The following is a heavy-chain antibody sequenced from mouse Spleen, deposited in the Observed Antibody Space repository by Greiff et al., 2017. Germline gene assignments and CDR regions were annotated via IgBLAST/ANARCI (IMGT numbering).Heavy chain of an antibody. CDR1: GFSLTSYG. V-gene: IGHV2-2*02. Sequence: VMLVESGPGLVQPSQSLSITCTVSGFSLTSYGVHWVRQSPGKGLEWLGVIWSGGSTDYNAAFISRLSISKDNSKSQVFFKMNSLQANDTAIYYCARNWRGDWYFDVWGAGTTVTVSS. CDR2: IWSGGST. J-gene: IGHJ1*01. CDR3: ARNWRGDWYFDV.